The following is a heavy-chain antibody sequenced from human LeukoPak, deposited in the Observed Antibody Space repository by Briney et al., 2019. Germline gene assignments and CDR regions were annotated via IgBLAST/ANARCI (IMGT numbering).Heavy chain of an antibody. Sequence: ASVKVSCKASGYTFTGYYMHWVRQAPGQGLEWMGWINPNSGGTNYAQKFQGRVTMTRDTSISTAYMELSRLRSDDTAVYYCARGPYYYGSGSYYPAYYYYMDVWGKGTTVTVSS. J-gene: IGHJ6*03. V-gene: IGHV1-2*02. CDR1: GYTFTGYY. CDR3: ARGPYYYGSGSYYPAYYYYMDV. CDR2: INPNSGGT. D-gene: IGHD3-10*01.